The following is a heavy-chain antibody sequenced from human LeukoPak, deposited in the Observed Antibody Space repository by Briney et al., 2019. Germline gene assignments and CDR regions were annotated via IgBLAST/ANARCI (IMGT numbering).Heavy chain of an antibody. CDR1: GYTFTSYD. V-gene: IGHV1-8*01. Sequence: ASVKVSRKASGYTFTSYDINWVRQATGQGLEWMGWMNPNSGNTGYAQKFQGRVTMTRNTSISTAYMELSSLRSEDTAVYYCARKLTGPYYYYGMDVWGQGTTVTVSS. CDR3: ARKLTGPYYYYGMDV. J-gene: IGHJ6*02. CDR2: MNPNSGNT. D-gene: IGHD3-9*01.